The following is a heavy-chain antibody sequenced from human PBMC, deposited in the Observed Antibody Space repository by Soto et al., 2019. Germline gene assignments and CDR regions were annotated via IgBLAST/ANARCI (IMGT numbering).Heavy chain of an antibody. V-gene: IGHV1-18*01. Sequence: QVQLVESGAEVKKPGASVKVSCKASGYTFSNYGIIWVRQAPGQGLEWMGWISGNNGNTNYAQKLQGRVTMTTDTSTSTAYMELRSLSSDDTAVYYCARDKGDQFDYWGQGTLVTVSS. CDR1: GYTFSNYG. D-gene: IGHD3-16*01. CDR2: ISGNNGNT. CDR3: ARDKGDQFDY. J-gene: IGHJ4*02.